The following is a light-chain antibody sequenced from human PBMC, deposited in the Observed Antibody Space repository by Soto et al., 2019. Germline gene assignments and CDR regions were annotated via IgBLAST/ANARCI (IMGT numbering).Light chain of an antibody. J-gene: IGLJ1*01. CDR3: SSYTTSNSRQIV. Sequence: QSLLTQPASLSGSPGQSITISCTGTSSDVGGYNYVSWYQHHPGKAPKLMIFDVSNRPSAVSNRFSGSKSGNTASLPISGLQPEDEADYYCSSYTTSNSRQIVFGTGT. CDR1: SSDVGGYNY. CDR2: DVS. V-gene: IGLV2-14*03.